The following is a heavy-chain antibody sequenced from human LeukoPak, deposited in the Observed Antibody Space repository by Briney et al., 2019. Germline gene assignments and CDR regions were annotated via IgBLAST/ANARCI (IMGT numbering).Heavy chain of an antibody. CDR1: GGSISSYY. Sequence: SETLSLTCTVSGGSISSYYWSWIRQPAGKGLDWIGRIYSSGSTNYNPSLKSRLTISLDKSKNQFSLKLSSVTAADTAVYYCARENYYDNNGSIDYWGQGTLVTVSS. D-gene: IGHD3-22*01. CDR3: ARENYYDNNGSIDY. J-gene: IGHJ4*02. V-gene: IGHV4-4*07. CDR2: IYSSGST.